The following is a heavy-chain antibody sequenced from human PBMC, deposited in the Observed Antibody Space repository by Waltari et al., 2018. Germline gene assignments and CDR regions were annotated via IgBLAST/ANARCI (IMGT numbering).Heavy chain of an antibody. D-gene: IGHD3-10*01. Sequence: QVQLVESGGGVVQPGRSLTLSCAASGFPFSSYGMHWVRQAPGKGLEWVAVISYDGSNKYYADSVKGRFTISRDNSKNTLYLQMNSLRAEDTAVYYCAKDLGSVWGQGTLVTVSS. CDR2: ISYDGSNK. CDR3: AKDLGSV. J-gene: IGHJ4*02. CDR1: GFPFSSYG. V-gene: IGHV3-30*18.